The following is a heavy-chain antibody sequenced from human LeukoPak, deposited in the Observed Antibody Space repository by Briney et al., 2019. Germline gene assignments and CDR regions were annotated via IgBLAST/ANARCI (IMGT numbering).Heavy chain of an antibody. CDR2: INWNGGST. J-gene: IGHJ5*02. D-gene: IGHD3-16*01. CDR1: GFTFDDYG. V-gene: IGHV3-20*04. CDR3: ARDRGSSNWFDP. Sequence: GGSLRLSCAASGFTFDDYGMSWVRHAPGKGLEWVSGINWNGGSTGYAGSVKGRFTISRDNAKNSLYLQMNSLRAEDTALYYCARDRGSSNWFDPWGQGTLVTVSS.